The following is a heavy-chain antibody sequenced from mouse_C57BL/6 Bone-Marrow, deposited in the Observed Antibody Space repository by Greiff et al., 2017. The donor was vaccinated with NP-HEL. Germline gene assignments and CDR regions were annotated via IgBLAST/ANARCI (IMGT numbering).Heavy chain of an antibody. D-gene: IGHD2-3*01. CDR2: IDPNSGGT. CDR3: AREEDGYYDYFDY. V-gene: IGHV1-72*01. Sequence: VQLQESGAELVKPGASVKLSCKASGYTFTSYWMHWVKQRPGRGLEWIGRIDPNSGGTKYNEKFKSKATLTVDKPSSTAYMQLSSLTSEDSAVYYCAREEDGYYDYFDYWGQGTTLTVSS. J-gene: IGHJ2*01. CDR1: GYTFTSYW.